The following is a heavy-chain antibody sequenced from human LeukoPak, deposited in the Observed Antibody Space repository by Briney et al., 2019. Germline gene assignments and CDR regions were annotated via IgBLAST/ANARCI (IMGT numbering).Heavy chain of an antibody. CDR2: ISAYNGNT. CDR3: ARVPGFGYCTNGVCYPIDY. CDR1: GYTFTSYG. Sequence: ASVKVSXKASGYTFTSYGISWARQAPGQGLEWMGWISAYNGNTNYAQKLQGRVTMTTDTSTSTAYMELGSLRSDDTAVYYGARVPGFGYCTNGVCYPIDYWGQGTLVTVSS. V-gene: IGHV1-18*01. J-gene: IGHJ4*02. D-gene: IGHD2-8*01.